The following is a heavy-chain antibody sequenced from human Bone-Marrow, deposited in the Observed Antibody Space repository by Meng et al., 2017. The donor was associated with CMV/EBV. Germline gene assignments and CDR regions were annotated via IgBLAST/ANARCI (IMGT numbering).Heavy chain of an antibody. CDR3: VFSEEYYHFRSGPDWYYHYGMDV. CDR2: IIPILGIT. Sequence: SVKVSCKASGGSFSRYVISWVRQAPGQGPEWMGGIIPILGITNYAQKFQGRLTITADKSTTTGYMEWSSLRAEDTAVYYCVFSEEYYHFRSGPDWYYHYGMDVWGQGTTATVPS. V-gene: IGHV1-69*10. D-gene: IGHD3-3*01. CDR1: GGSFSRYV. J-gene: IGHJ6*02.